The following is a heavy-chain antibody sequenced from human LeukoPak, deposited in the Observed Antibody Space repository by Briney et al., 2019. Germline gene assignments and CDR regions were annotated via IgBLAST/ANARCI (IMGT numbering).Heavy chain of an antibody. V-gene: IGHV3-7*01. J-gene: IGHJ3*02. CDR2: IKQDGSEK. CDR1: GFTFSSYW. Sequence: GGSLRLSCAASGFTFSSYWMSWVRQAPGKGLEWVANIKQDGSEKYYVDSVKGRFTISRDNAKNSLYLQMNSLRAEDTAVYYCASHARDGPAYAIVYAFDIWGQGTMVTVSS. D-gene: IGHD2-8*01. CDR3: ASHARDGPAYAIVYAFDI.